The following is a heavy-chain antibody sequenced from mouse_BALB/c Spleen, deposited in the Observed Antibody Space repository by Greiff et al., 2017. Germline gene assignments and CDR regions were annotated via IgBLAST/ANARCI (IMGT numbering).Heavy chain of an antibody. J-gene: IGHJ4*01. CDR2: IYPGDGDT. CDR3: ARFYRYDDGAMDY. D-gene: IGHD2-14*01. CDR1: GYTFTSYW. Sequence: VQLQQSGAELARPGASVKLSCKASGYTFTSYWMQWVKQRPGQGLEWIGAIYPGDGDTRYTQKFKGKATLTADKSSSTAYMQLSSLASEDSAVYYCARFYRYDDGAMDYWGQGTSVTVSS. V-gene: IGHV1-87*01.